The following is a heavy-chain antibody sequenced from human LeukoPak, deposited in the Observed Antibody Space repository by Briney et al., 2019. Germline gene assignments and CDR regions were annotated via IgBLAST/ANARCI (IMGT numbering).Heavy chain of an antibody. CDR2: IYYSGST. CDR1: GGSISSYY. J-gene: IGHJ5*02. Sequence: SETLSLTCTVSGGSISSYYWSWIRQPPGKGLEWIGYIYYSGSTNYNPSLKSRVTISVDTSKNQFSLKLSSVTAADTAVYYCARGPGAYYDINWFDPWGQGTLVTVSS. V-gene: IGHV4-59*12. CDR3: ARGPGAYYDINWFDP. D-gene: IGHD3-9*01.